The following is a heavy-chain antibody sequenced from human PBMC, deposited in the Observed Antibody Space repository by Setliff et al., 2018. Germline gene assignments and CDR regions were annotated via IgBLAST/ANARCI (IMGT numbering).Heavy chain of an antibody. CDR3: AKHSYYYGSGEIGWFDP. CDR2: ISASGGTT. J-gene: IGHJ5*02. CDR1: GFTFSSYA. D-gene: IGHD3-10*01. Sequence: GGSLRLSCAASGFTFSSYAMSWVRQAPGKGLEWVSIISASGGTTYYADSVKGRFTMSSDNSKNTLYLQMNSLRAEDTAVYYCAKHSYYYGSGEIGWFDPWGQGTLVTVSS. V-gene: IGHV3-23*01.